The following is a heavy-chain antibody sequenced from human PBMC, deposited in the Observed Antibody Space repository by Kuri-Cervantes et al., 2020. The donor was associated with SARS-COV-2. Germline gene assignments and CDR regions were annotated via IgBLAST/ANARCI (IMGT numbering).Heavy chain of an antibody. CDR2: IKQDGSEK. Sequence: GESLKISCAASGFTFSSYWMSWVRQAPGKGLEWVANIKQDGSEKYYVDSVKGRFAISRDNSKNTLYLQVNSLRAEDTAVYYCAAEWSDAFDIWGQGTMVTVSS. CDR1: GFTFSSYW. CDR3: AAEWSDAFDI. J-gene: IGHJ3*02. D-gene: IGHD2-8*01. V-gene: IGHV3-7*01.